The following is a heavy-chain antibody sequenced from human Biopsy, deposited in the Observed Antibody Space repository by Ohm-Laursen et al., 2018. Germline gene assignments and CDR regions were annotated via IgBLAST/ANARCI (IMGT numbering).Heavy chain of an antibody. CDR2: MNPNSGNT. CDR3: ARGGVVPTVTRFDP. J-gene: IGHJ5*02. Sequence: ASVKVSCNASGYSFTNHDINWVRQATGQGLEWMGWMNPNSGNTGYAQKFQDRVTMTWNTSTSTAYMELSSLRSGDTAVYYCARGGVVPTVTRFDPWGQGTQVTVSS. V-gene: IGHV1-8*01. D-gene: IGHD3-3*01. CDR1: GYSFTNHD.